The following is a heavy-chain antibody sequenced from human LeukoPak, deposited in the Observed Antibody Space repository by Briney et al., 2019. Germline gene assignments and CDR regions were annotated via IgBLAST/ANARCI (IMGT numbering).Heavy chain of an antibody. Sequence: GGSLRLSCAASGFTFSNAWMSWVRQAPGKGLEWVGRIKSKTDGGTTDYAAPAKGRFTISRDDSKNTLYLQMNSLKTEDTAVYYCTTGGMVQPGEWFAFDIWGQGTMVTVSS. CDR3: TTGGMVQPGEWFAFDI. V-gene: IGHV3-15*01. CDR2: IKSKTDGGTT. J-gene: IGHJ3*02. D-gene: IGHD1-14*01. CDR1: GFTFSNAW.